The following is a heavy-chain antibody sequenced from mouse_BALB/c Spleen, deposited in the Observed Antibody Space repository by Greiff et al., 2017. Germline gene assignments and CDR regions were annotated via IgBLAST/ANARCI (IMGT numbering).Heavy chain of an antibody. CDR3: ARHEEGRGFAY. D-gene: IGHD3-3*01. CDR2: ISSGGSYT. Sequence: EVQLVESGGDLVKPGGSLKLSCAASGFTFSSYGMSWVRQTPDKRLEWVATISSGGSYTYYPDSVKGRFTISRDNAKNTLYLQMSSLKSEDTAMYYCARHEEGRGFAYWGQGTLVTVSA. J-gene: IGHJ3*01. V-gene: IGHV5-6*01. CDR1: GFTFSSYG.